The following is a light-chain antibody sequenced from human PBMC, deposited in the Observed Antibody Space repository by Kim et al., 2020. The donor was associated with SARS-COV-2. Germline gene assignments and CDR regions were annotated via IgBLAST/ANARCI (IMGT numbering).Light chain of an antibody. V-gene: IGLV1-47*01. J-gene: IGLJ3*02. Sequence: GQRITISCSGSTSNLRTNYASWYQQLPGTAPTLLIYGNNQRPSGVPDRFSGSKSGTSASLAISGLRSEDEADYSCATWDDSLSGPVFGGGTQLTVL. CDR1: TSNLRTNY. CDR3: ATWDDSLSGPV. CDR2: GNN.